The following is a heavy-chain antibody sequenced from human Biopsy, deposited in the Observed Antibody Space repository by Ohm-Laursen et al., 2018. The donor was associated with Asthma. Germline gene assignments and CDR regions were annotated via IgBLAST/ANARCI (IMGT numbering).Heavy chain of an antibody. D-gene: IGHD3-22*01. J-gene: IGHJ4*02. V-gene: IGHV3-53*01. Sequence: SLRLSCSASGFAVSRDYMFWVRRAPGKGLEWVSVIYSGGTPHTADSVRGRFTISRDYSKNTLYLQMHSLRAEDTAVYYCARGDSSNWSHYYFDYWGQGTLVTVSS. CDR1: GFAVSRDY. CDR2: IYSGGTP. CDR3: ARGDSSNWSHYYFDY.